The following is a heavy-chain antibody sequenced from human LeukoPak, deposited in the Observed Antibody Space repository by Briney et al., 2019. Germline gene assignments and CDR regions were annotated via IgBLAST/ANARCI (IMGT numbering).Heavy chain of an antibody. D-gene: IGHD5-12*01. CDR2: IYNSGST. J-gene: IGHJ4*02. CDR3: ARLAGYSGYDFRAYYFDY. CDR1: GVSLSSYY. Sequence: PSETLSLTRTVSGVSLSSYYWSWIRQPPGKGLEWIGYIYNSGSTNYNPSIKSRVTISVDTSKNQFSLKLSSVTAADTAVYYCARLAGYSGYDFRAYYFDYWGQGTLVTVSS. V-gene: IGHV4-59*08.